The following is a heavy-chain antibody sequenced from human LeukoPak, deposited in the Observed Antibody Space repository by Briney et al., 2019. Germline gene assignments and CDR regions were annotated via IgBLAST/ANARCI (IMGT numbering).Heavy chain of an antibody. CDR1: GYTFTGYY. CDR3: ARYYYDSSGGVNWFDP. J-gene: IGHJ5*02. CDR2: INPNSDGT. D-gene: IGHD3-22*01. Sequence: ASVKVSCKASGYTFTGYYMHWVRQAPGQGLEWMGWINPNSDGTNYAQKFQGWVTMTRDTSISTAYMELSRLRSDDTAVYYCARYYYDSSGGVNWFDPWGQGTLVTVSS. V-gene: IGHV1-2*04.